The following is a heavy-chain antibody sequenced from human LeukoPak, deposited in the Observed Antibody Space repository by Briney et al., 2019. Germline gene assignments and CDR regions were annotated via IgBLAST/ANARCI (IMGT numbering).Heavy chain of an antibody. V-gene: IGHV4-59*01. CDR1: GGSISYYY. J-gene: IGHJ6*03. CDR3: ARVVSRRGYMDV. Sequence: PSETLSLTCIVSGGSISYYYWSWIRQPPGKGLEWIEYIYYSGSTNYNPSLKSRVTISVDTSKNQFSLKLSSVTAADTAVYYCARVVSRRGYMDVWGKGTTVTVSS. CDR2: IYYSGST.